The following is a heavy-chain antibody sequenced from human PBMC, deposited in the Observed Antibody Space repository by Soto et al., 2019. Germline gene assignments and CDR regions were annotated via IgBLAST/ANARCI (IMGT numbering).Heavy chain of an antibody. Sequence: PSETLSLTCAVSGGSFTSNNWWTFFRQPPGQGLEWIGEIYRTGSTNYNPSLKSRVTISLDKSENQFSLKVTSLTAADTAVYYCASRDPGTNVDYWGQGTLVTVSS. CDR2: IYRTGST. CDR1: GGSFTSNNW. D-gene: IGHD1-7*01. J-gene: IGHJ4*02. V-gene: IGHV4-4*02. CDR3: ASRDPGTNVDY.